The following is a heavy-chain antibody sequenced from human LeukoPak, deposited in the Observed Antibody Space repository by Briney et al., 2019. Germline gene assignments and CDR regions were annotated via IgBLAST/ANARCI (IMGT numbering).Heavy chain of an antibody. D-gene: IGHD3-22*01. V-gene: IGHV4-4*07. J-gene: IGHJ4*02. CDR3: AKSLEYYDSSGYYRGPFDY. Sequence: PSETLSLTCTVSGGSISSYYWSWIRQPAGKGLEWIGRIYTSGSTNYNPSLKSRVTMSVDTSKNQFSLKLSSVTAADTAVYYCAKSLEYYDSSGYYRGPFDYWGQGTLVTVSS. CDR2: IYTSGST. CDR1: GGSISSYY.